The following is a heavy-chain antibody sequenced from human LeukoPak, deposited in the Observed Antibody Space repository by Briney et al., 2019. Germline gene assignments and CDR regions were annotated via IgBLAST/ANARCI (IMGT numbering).Heavy chain of an antibody. J-gene: IGHJ5*02. CDR3: ARGFDGYPFGWWFDP. D-gene: IGHD5-24*01. CDR2: VDADGSTT. Sequence: TGGSLRLSCVVSGFTFSTYWMHWVRQAPGKGLVWVSRVDADGSTTIYADSVKSRFTISRDNGINTVYLQMNSLRAEDTAVYYCARGFDGYPFGWWFDPWGQGTLVTVSS. CDR1: GFTFSTYW. V-gene: IGHV3-74*01.